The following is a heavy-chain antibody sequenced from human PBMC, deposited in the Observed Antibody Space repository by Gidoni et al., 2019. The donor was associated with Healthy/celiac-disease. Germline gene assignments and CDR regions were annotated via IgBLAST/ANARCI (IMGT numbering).Heavy chain of an antibody. V-gene: IGHV1-18*04. Sequence: QVQLVQSGAEVKKPGASVKVSCKASGYTFTSYGISWVRQAPGQGLEWMGWISAYNGNTNYAQKLQGRVTMTTDTSTSTAYMELRSLRSDDTAVYYYARDRSSRFSGWGYYYYGMDVWGQGTTVTVSS. CDR1: GYTFTSYG. J-gene: IGHJ6*02. CDR3: ARDRSSRFSGWGYYYYGMDV. CDR2: ISAYNGNT. D-gene: IGHD1-26*01.